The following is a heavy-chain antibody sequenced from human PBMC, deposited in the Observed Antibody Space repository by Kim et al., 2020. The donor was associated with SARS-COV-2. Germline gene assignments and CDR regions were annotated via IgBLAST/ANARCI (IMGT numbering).Heavy chain of an antibody. CDR3: ARGPSRPYSGSYFDY. J-gene: IGHJ4*02. D-gene: IGHD1-26*01. V-gene: IGHV1-3*01. Sequence: QKFQGRVTITRDTSASTAYMELSSLRSEDTAVYYCARGPSRPYSGSYFDYWGQGTLVTVSS.